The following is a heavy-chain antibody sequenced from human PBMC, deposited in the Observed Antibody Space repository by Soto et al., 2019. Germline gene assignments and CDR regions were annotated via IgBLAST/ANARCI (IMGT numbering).Heavy chain of an antibody. J-gene: IGHJ5*02. Sequence: PSETLSLTCTVSGGSISSGGYYWSWIRQAPGKGLEWVSSISSSSSYIYYADSVKGRFTISTAYMELSRLRSDDTAVYYCARDSVWIAAAGTRLGRWFDPWGQGTLVTVSS. CDR1: GGSISSGGYY. CDR3: ARDSVWIAAAGTRLGRWFDP. D-gene: IGHD6-13*01. CDR2: ISSSSSYI. V-gene: IGHV3-21*04.